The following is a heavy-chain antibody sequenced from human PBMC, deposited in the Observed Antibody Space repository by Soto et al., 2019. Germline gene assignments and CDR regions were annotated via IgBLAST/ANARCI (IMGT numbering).Heavy chain of an antibody. Sequence: QVLLVQSGADVKKPGASVKVSCKPSGYTFTEFDINWVRQAPGQGLEWMGWMNTNTGNTGYAQKFQGRVTMTRDTSISTAYMELRRLISEDTVVYYCARVVRFFGGHAGYWGQGTLVTVSS. CDR1: GYTFTEFD. V-gene: IGHV1-8*01. D-gene: IGHD3-3*01. J-gene: IGHJ4*02. CDR2: MNTNTGNT. CDR3: ARVVRFFGGHAGY.